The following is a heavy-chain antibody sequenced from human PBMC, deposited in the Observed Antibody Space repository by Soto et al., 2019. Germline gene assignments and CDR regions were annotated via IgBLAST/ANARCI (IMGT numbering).Heavy chain of an antibody. Sequence: QVQLVQSGAEVKKPGASVRVSCKASGYSFTDYHIHWVRQAPGQGLEWLGRINPKRGGTSTAQKFQGWVTMTRDRSISTVNMEFTRLRSDDTAVYFCARGHSTDCANGVCSFFYNHEMDVWGQGTTVTVSS. V-gene: IGHV1-2*04. J-gene: IGHJ6*02. D-gene: IGHD2-8*01. CDR2: INPKRGGT. CDR1: GYSFTDYH. CDR3: ARGHSTDCANGVCSFFYNHEMDV.